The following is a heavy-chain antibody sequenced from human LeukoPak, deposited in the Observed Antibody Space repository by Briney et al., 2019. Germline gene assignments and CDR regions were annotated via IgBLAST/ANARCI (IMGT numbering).Heavy chain of an antibody. CDR2: IKSKTDGGTT. CDR3: TTDMRYFDWSLIYGMDV. V-gene: IGHV3-15*01. Sequence: GGSLRLSCAASGFTFSNAWMSWVRQAPGKGLEWVGRIKSKTDGGTTDYAAPVKGRFTISRDDSKNTLYLQMNSLKTEDTAVYYCTTDMRYFDWSLIYGMDVWGQGTTVTVSS. D-gene: IGHD3-9*01. CDR1: GFTFSNAW. J-gene: IGHJ6*02.